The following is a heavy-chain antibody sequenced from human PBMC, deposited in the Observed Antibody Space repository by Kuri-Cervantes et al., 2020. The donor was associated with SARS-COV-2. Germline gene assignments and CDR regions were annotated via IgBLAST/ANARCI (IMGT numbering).Heavy chain of an antibody. CDR3: ARVRDEYSSSSPLDY. V-gene: IGHV3-30-3*01. CDR1: GFTFSSYA. Sequence: LSLTCAASGFTFSSYAMHWVRQAPGKGLEWVAVISYDGSNKYYADSVKGRFTISRDNSKNTLCLQMNSLRAEDTAVYYCARVRDEYSSSSPLDYWGQGTLVTVSS. J-gene: IGHJ4*02. D-gene: IGHD6-6*01. CDR2: ISYDGSNK.